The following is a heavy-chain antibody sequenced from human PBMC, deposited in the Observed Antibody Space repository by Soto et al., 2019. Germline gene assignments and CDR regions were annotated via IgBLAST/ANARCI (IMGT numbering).Heavy chain of an antibody. CDR3: ARGLRQLVTFDY. Sequence: SETLSLTCTVSGGSISSGDYYWSWIRQPPGKGLEWIGYIYYSGSTYYNPSLKSRVTISVDTSKNQLSLKLSSVTAADTAVYYCARGLRQLVTFDYWGQGTLVTVSS. CDR2: IYYSGST. D-gene: IGHD6-13*01. J-gene: IGHJ4*02. CDR1: GGSISSGDYY. V-gene: IGHV4-30-4*01.